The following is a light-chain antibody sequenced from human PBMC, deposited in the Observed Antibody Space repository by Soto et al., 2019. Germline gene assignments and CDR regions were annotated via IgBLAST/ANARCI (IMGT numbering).Light chain of an antibody. CDR3: XXYGSSPPLT. Sequence: EFVLTQSPGKLSLSPGERATLSCRASQSISSSFLAWYQQKPGQAPRLLIYGASSRGTGIPDRFSGSGSGTDFTLTISRLEPEDFAXXXXXXYGSSPPLTFGGGTKVEIK. CDR2: GAS. CDR1: QSISSSF. J-gene: IGKJ4*01. V-gene: IGKV3-20*01.